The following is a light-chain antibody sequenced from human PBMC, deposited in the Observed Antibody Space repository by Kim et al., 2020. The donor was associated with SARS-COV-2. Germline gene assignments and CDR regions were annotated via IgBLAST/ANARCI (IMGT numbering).Light chain of an antibody. J-gene: IGLJ3*02. V-gene: IGLV1-44*01. CDR1: TSNIGSNA. CDR2: NDN. Sequence: GQRVSISCSGSTSNIGSNAVNWYRQLPGTAPKLLIYNDNQRPSGVPDRFSGSKSGTSASLAISGLQSEDEADYYCAAWDDSLNGREFGGGTQLTVL. CDR3: AAWDDSLNGRE.